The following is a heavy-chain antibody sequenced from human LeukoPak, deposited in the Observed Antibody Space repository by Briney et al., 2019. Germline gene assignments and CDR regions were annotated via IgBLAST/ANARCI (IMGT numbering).Heavy chain of an antibody. D-gene: IGHD6-13*01. CDR2: ISYSGST. J-gene: IGHJ6*02. CDR1: GFTFSNYA. CDR3: AKSPGGSGIAYGLDV. Sequence: GGSLRLSCAASGFTFSNYALSWVRQAPGKGLEWVSCISYSGSTHYTDSVKGRFTISRDNPKNTLYLKMNSLIAEDTAVYYCAKSPGGSGIAYGLDVWGQGTTVTVSS. V-gene: IGHV3-23*01.